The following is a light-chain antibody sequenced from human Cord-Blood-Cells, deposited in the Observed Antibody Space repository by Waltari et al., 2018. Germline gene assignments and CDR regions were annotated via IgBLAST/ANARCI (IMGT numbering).Light chain of an antibody. CDR2: DVS. J-gene: IGLJ3*02. CDR1: SSDVGGYNY. Sequence: TSSDVGGYNYVSWYQQHPGKAPKLMIYDVSNRPSGVSNRFSGSKSGNTASLTISGLQAEDEADYYCSSYTSSNTLVFGGGTKLTVL. V-gene: IGLV2-14*03. CDR3: SSYTSSNTLV.